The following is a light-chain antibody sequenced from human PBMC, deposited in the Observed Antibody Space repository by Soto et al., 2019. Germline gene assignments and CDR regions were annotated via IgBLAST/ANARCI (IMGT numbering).Light chain of an antibody. Sequence: DIQMTQSPSTLSANKGDRVTVTCRASQSISSWLAWYQQKPGKAPKLLIYDASSLESGVPSRFSGSGSGTEFTLTISSLQPDDFATYYCQQYNSYSAFGQGTKV. CDR1: QSISSW. CDR3: QQYNSYSA. CDR2: DAS. J-gene: IGKJ1*01. V-gene: IGKV1-5*01.